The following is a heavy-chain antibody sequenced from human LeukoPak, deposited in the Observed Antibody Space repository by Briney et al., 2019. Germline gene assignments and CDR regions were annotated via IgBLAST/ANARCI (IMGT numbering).Heavy chain of an antibody. Sequence: SETLSLTCAVYGGSFSGYYWSWIRQPPGKGLEWIGEINHSGSTNYNPSLKSRVTISVDTSKNQFSLKLSSVTAADTAVYYCAREDDYDSSGYYYEPPEYFQHWGQGTLVTVSS. CDR1: GGSFSGYY. V-gene: IGHV4-34*01. CDR2: INHSGST. J-gene: IGHJ1*01. D-gene: IGHD3-22*01. CDR3: AREDDYDSSGYYYEPPEYFQH.